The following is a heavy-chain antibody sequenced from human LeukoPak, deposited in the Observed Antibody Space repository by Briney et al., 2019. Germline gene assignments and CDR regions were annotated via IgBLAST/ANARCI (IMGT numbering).Heavy chain of an antibody. CDR3: ARTKVLPDYYDNSGGFDY. CDR2: IYYSGST. Sequence: SETLSLTCTVSGGSISSSSYYWGWIRQPPGKGLEWIGSIYYSGSTYYNPSLKSRVTISVDTSKNQFSLKLSSVTAADTAVYYCARTKVLPDYYDNSGGFDYWGQGTLVTVSS. CDR1: GGSISSSSYY. V-gene: IGHV4-39*07. D-gene: IGHD3-22*01. J-gene: IGHJ4*02.